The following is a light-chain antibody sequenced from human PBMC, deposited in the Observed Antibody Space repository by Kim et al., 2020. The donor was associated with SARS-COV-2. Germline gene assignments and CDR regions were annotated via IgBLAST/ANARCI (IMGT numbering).Light chain of an antibody. V-gene: IGKV3D-15*01. Sequence: SGSPGERATLSWRASQSVSSNLAWYQKNPGQAPRLGIYGASTRAAGVPARFSGSVSGAEFTLTISNLQPEDCAVYYCQQYNKWMYTFGQGTKLEI. J-gene: IGKJ2*01. CDR3: QQYNKWMYT. CDR1: QSVSSN. CDR2: GAS.